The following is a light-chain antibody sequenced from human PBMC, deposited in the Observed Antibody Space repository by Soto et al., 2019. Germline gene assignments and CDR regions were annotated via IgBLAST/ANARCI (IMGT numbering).Light chain of an antibody. CDR2: GAF. CDR3: QQFASSPRT. CDR1: ESVDKYY. Sequence: EIVLTQSPDTLSLSPGERATLSCRASESVDKYYLAWYQQKPGQGPRPPLYGAFTRATDIPDRFLASGSGTDCTLTISRLEPEDSAVYYCQQFASSPRTFGQGSKVEIK. J-gene: IGKJ2*01. V-gene: IGKV3-20*01.